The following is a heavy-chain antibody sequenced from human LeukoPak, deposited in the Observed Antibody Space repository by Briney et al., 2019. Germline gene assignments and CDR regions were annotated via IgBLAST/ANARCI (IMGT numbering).Heavy chain of an antibody. CDR1: GGSISSYY. CDR2: IYCSGST. V-gene: IGHV4-59*12. D-gene: IGHD5-12*01. J-gene: IGHJ4*02. CDR3: AGSGYSGYDLNY. Sequence: PSETLSLTCTVPGGSISSYYWSWIRQPPGKGLEWIGCIYCSGSTNYNPSLKSRVTISVDTSKNQFSLKLSSVTAADTAVYYCAGSGYSGYDLNYWGQGTLVTVSS.